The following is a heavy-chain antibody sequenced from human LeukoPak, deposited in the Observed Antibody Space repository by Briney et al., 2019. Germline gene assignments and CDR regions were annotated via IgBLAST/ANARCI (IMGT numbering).Heavy chain of an antibody. Sequence: GGSLRLSCAASGFTFSSYEMNWVRQAPGKGLEWVSYISSSGSIIYYADSVKGRFTISRDNAKNSLYLQMISLRAEDTAVYYCARELYDTSGYSDGYDAFDIWGQGTMVTVSS. J-gene: IGHJ3*02. D-gene: IGHD3-22*01. V-gene: IGHV3-48*03. CDR2: ISSSGSII. CDR3: ARELYDTSGYSDGYDAFDI. CDR1: GFTFSSYE.